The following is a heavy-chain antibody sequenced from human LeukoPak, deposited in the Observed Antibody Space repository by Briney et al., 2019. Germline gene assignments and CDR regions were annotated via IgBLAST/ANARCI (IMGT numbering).Heavy chain of an antibody. CDR3: ARGVHSSGYYRYFDY. J-gene: IGHJ4*02. D-gene: IGHD3-22*01. CDR2: IYSGGST. Sequence: GGSLRLSCAASGFIVSSNYMTWVRQAPGKGLEWVSVIYSGGSTYYADSMKGRFTISRDNSKNTLYLQMNSLRAEDTAVYYCARGVHSSGYYRYFDYWGQGTLVTASS. CDR1: GFIVSSNY. V-gene: IGHV3-53*01.